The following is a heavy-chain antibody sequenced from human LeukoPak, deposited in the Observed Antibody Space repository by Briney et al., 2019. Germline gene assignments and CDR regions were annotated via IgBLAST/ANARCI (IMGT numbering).Heavy chain of an antibody. CDR2: VSTSNPHT. Sequence: DSVKVSCKTSGYTFTNYGISWVRQAPGQGLEWMGWVSTSNPHTNYASKFRGRVIMTIDTSTTTAYLEMRSLTSDDTAVYYCARDRFLWGLGNWFDLWGQGTLVTVTS. J-gene: IGHJ5*02. CDR3: ARDRFLWGLGNWFDL. D-gene: IGHD3-3*01. CDR1: GYTFTNYG. V-gene: IGHV1-18*01.